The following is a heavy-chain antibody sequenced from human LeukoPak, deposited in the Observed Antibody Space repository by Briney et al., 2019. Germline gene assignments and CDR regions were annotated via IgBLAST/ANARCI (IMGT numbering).Heavy chain of an antibody. CDR2: IYYSGST. CDR1: GGSISSYY. V-gene: IGHV4-59*01. Sequence: PSETLSLTCTVSGGSISSYYWSWIRQPPGKGLGWIGYIYYSGSTNYNPSLKSRVTISVDTSKNQFSLKLSSVTAADTAVYYCARVSGNSGLDYWGQGTLVTVSS. CDR3: ARVSGNSGLDY. D-gene: IGHD4-23*01. J-gene: IGHJ4*02.